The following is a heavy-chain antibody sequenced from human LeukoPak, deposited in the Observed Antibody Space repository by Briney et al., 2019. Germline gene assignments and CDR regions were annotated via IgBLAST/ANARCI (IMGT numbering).Heavy chain of an antibody. V-gene: IGHV1-18*01. D-gene: IGHD3-3*01. Sequence: ASVKVSCKASGYTFTSYGISWVRQAPEQGLEWMGWISAYNGNTNYAQKLQSRVTMTTDTSTSTAYMELRSLRSDDTAVYYCASGPFGSKAIFGVVNGYYYYYRDVWGKGTTVTVSS. CDR1: GYTFTSYG. J-gene: IGHJ6*03. CDR3: ASGPFGSKAIFGVVNGYYYYYRDV. CDR2: ISAYNGNT.